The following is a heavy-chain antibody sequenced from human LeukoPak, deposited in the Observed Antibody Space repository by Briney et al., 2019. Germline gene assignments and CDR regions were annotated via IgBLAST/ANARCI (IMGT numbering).Heavy chain of an antibody. V-gene: IGHV3-30*02. J-gene: IGHJ5*02. Sequence: GGSLRLSCTASGFIISTNAMHWLRQAPGRGLEWVAFIRYDGNNENYADSVKGRFTISRDNSRDTLYLQMNSLRGDDTAVYYCTKGDDYGANTRLPKYNWFDPWGQGTLVTVSS. CDR3: TKGDDYGANTRLPKYNWFDP. CDR2: IRYDGNNE. D-gene: IGHD4-23*01. CDR1: GFIISTNA.